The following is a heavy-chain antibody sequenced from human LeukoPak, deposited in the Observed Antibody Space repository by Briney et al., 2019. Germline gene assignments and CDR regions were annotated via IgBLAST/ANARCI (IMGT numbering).Heavy chain of an antibody. CDR1: GGSISSYY. D-gene: IGHD1-14*01. V-gene: IGHV4-59*08. Sequence: SSETLSLTCTVSGGSISSYYWSWIRQPPGKGLEYIGYIYYSGNTNSNPSLNSRVTISVDTSKNQFSLKLSSVTAADTAVYYCARRGSGASLEYYFDRWGRGTLVTVSS. CDR2: IYYSGNT. CDR3: ARRGSGASLEYYFDR. J-gene: IGHJ2*01.